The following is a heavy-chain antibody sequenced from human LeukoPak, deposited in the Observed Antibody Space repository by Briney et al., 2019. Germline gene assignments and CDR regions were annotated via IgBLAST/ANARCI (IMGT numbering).Heavy chain of an antibody. Sequence: PGGSLRLFCAASGFTFSSYSMNWVRQAPGKGLEWVSYISSSGSTIYYADSVKGRFTISRDNAKNSLYLQMNGLRAEDTAVYYCARDRPSYDFWSGYYEYYYYYMDVWGKGTTVTVSS. CDR1: GFTFSSYS. CDR2: ISSSGSTI. J-gene: IGHJ6*03. V-gene: IGHV3-48*04. D-gene: IGHD3-3*01. CDR3: ARDRPSYDFWSGYYEYYYYYMDV.